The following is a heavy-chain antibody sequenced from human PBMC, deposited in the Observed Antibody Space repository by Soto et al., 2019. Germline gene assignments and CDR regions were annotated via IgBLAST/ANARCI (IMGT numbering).Heavy chain of an antibody. CDR1: GFTFSSYA. CDR3: ARDSIMITFGGVITYYYYGMDV. CDR2: ISGSGGST. J-gene: IGHJ6*02. D-gene: IGHD3-16*02. Sequence: EVQLLESGGGLVQPGGSLRLSCAASGFTFSSYAMSWVRQAPGKGLEWVSAISGSGGSTYYADSVKGRFTISRDNSKNTLYLQMNSLRAEDTAVYYCARDSIMITFGGVITYYYYGMDVWGQGTTVTVSS. V-gene: IGHV3-23*01.